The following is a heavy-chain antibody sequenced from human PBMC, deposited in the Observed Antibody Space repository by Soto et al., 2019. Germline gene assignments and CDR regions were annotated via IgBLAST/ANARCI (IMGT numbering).Heavy chain of an antibody. D-gene: IGHD3-3*01. CDR1: GFTFSSYS. CDR2: ISYDGSNK. Sequence: GGSLRLSCAASGFTFSSYSMNWVRQAPGKGLEWVAVISYDGSNKYYADSVKGRFTISRDNSKNTLYLQMNSLRAEDTAVYYCARGIPYYDFWSGYGLMLPDSYYYGMDVWGQGTKVTVSS. V-gene: IGHV3-30*03. CDR3: ARGIPYYDFWSGYGLMLPDSYYYGMDV. J-gene: IGHJ6*02.